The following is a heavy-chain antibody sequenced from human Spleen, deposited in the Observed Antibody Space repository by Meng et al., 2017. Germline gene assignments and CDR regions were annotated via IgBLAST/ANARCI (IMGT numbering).Heavy chain of an antibody. D-gene: IGHD6-13*01. CDR2: ISYDGSIK. CDR3: TRGLHYSSSWWGGGYY. CDR1: GFTFSAYA. Sequence: GGSLRLSCAASGFTFSAYAMHWVRQAPGKGLEWVSVISYDGSIKHYADSVKGRFTISRDNSDNTLYLQIKSLRDEETAVYYCTRGLHYSSSWWGGGYYWGQGTLVTVSS. J-gene: IGHJ4*02. V-gene: IGHV3-30*01.